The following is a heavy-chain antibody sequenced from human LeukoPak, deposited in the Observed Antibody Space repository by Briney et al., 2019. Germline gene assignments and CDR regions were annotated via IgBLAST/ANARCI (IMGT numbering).Heavy chain of an antibody. J-gene: IGHJ3*02. V-gene: IGHV4-59*12. D-gene: IGHD4-23*01. CDR2: IYYSGST. CDR1: GGSISSYY. Sequence: SETLSLTCTVSGGSISSYYWSWIRQPPGKGLEWIGYIYYSGSTNYNPSLKSRVTISVDTSKNQFSLKLSSMTAADTAVYYCARGGYGGNSYAFDIWGQGTMVTVSS. CDR3: ARGGYGGNSYAFDI.